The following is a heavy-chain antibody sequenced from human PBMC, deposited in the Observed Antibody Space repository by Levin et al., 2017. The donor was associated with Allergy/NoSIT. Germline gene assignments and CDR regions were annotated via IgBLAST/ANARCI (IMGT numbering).Heavy chain of an antibody. CDR1: GGSISSYH. Sequence: GSLRLSCIVSGGSISSYHWSWIRQPPGKGLEWIGYIYYSGNTNYNPSLKSRVTISVDTSKNQFSLTLNSVTAADTAVYYCARDRVVASSGTYYYYGMAVWGQGTTVTVSS. CDR3: ARDRVVASSGTYYYYGMAV. J-gene: IGHJ6*02. V-gene: IGHV4-59*01. D-gene: IGHD2-15*01. CDR2: IYYSGNT.